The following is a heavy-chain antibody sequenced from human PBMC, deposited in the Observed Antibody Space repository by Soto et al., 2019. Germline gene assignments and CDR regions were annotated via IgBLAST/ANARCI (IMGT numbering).Heavy chain of an antibody. V-gene: IGHV3-23*01. D-gene: IGHD3-22*01. CDR3: ARDPADSSGYYFDY. CDR2: ISGRGDA. CDR1: GFTFSDYA. J-gene: IGHJ4*02. Sequence: EVQLLESGGGLVQPGGSLRLSCAASGFTFSDYAMSWVRQAPGKGPEWVSAISGRGDAYYADSVKGRFTISRDNSKNTLYLQMNSLRAEDTAVYYCARDPADSSGYYFDYWGQGTLVTVSS.